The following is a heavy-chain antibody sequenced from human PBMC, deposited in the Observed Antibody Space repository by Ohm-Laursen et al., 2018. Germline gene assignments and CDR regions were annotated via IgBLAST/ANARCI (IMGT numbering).Heavy chain of an antibody. CDR1: GFTFSSYW. Sequence: SLRLSCSASGFTFSSYWMSWVRQAPGKGLEWVANIKQDGSEKYYVDSVTGRFTISRDNAKNSLYLQMNSLRAEDTAVYYCFSGPSWEIWGQGTVVTVSS. D-gene: IGHD1-26*01. V-gene: IGHV3-7*01. J-gene: IGHJ3*02. CDR3: FSGPSWEI. CDR2: IKQDGSEK.